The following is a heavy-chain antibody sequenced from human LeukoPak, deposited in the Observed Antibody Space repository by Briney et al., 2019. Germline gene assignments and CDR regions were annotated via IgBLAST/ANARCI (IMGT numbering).Heavy chain of an antibody. CDR3: ARGGSVCEYDPYNWFDP. CDR1: GGSFSGYY. CDR2: IKHSGST. D-gene: IGHD3-10*01. V-gene: IGHV4-34*01. Sequence: SETLSLTCAVYGGSFSGYYWSWIRQPPGKGLEWMGEIKHSGSTNYNPSLKSRVTISVDTSKNQFSLRLSSVTAADRAVYCCARGGSVCEYDPYNWFDPWGQGTLVTVSS. J-gene: IGHJ5*02.